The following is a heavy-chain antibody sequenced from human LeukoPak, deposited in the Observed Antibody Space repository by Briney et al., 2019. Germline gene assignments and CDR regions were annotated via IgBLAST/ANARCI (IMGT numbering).Heavy chain of an antibody. Sequence: KSGGSLRLSCAASGFIFSDYYMSWIRQAPGKGLEFVSYISSDGTANYYADSVKGRFTISRDNAKNSLYLQMNSLRAEDTAVYYCARGGYYDSSGYPPRPFDPWGQGTLVTVSS. V-gene: IGHV3-11*04. CDR3: ARGGYYDSSGYPPRPFDP. CDR2: ISSDGTAN. D-gene: IGHD3-22*01. J-gene: IGHJ5*02. CDR1: GFIFSDYY.